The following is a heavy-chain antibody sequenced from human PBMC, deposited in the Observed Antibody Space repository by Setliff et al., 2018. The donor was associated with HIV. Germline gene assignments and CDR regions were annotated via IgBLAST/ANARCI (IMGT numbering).Heavy chain of an antibody. CDR2: IYTGTGT. D-gene: IGHD3-22*01. V-gene: IGHV3-53*01. J-gene: IGHJ4*02. Sequence: PGGSLRLSCAASGLTVSSNYMSWVRQAPGKGLEWVSVIYTGTGTYYADSVKGRFTISRDNSGDTLYLHMNNLRAEDTAVYYCAKASRGEYYDNSGFFVTYFDNWGQGKLVTVSS. CDR3: AKASRGEYYDNSGFFVTYFDN. CDR1: GLTVSSNY.